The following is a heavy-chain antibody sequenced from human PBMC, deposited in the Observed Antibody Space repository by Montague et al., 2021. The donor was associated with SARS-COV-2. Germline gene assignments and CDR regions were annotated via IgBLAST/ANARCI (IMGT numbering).Heavy chain of an antibody. CDR3: AIPMVRGFSRAFDI. D-gene: IGHD3-10*01. J-gene: IGHJ3*02. CDR2: INHSGST. Sequence: SETLSLTCALYGGSFSGYYWSWIRQPPGKGLEWIGEINHSGSTNXNPSLKSRVTISVDTSKNQFSLKLSSVTAADTAVYYCAIPMVRGFSRAFDIWGQGTMVTVSS. CDR1: GGSFSGYY. V-gene: IGHV4-34*01.